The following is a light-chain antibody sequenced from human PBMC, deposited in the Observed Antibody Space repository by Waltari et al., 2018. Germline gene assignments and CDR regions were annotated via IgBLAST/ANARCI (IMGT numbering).Light chain of an antibody. CDR2: DVS. J-gene: IGLJ3*02. Sequence: QSALTQPASVAGSPGQSITISCTGTSSDVGSYNAVSWYQDHPGQGPKVLIYDVSGRPSGVSARFSGSKSGNTASLTISGLQAEDEADYYCSSQSSNNVVLFGGGTKVTVL. CDR3: SSQSSNNVVL. V-gene: IGLV2-14*03. CDR1: SSDVGSYNA.